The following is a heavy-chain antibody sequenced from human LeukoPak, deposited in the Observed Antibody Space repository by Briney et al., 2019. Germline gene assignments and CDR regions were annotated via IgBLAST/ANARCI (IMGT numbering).Heavy chain of an antibody. V-gene: IGHV4-34*01. D-gene: IGHD2-2*02. CDR2: INHSGGT. CDR3: ARVAPDCSSTSCYTHYYYYYMDV. J-gene: IGHJ6*03. CDR1: GGSFSGYY. Sequence: SETLSLTRAVYGGSFSGYYWSWIRQPPGKGLEWIGEINHSGGTNYNPSLKSRVTISVDTSKNQFSLKLSSVTAADTAVYYCARVAPDCSSTSCYTHYYYYYMDVWGKGTTVTVSS.